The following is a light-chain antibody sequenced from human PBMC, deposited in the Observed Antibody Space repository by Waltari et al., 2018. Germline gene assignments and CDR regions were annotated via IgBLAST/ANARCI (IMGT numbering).Light chain of an antibody. CDR2: EAT. CDR3: QRYNSYPIT. J-gene: IGKJ3*01. CDR1: QSIGSW. V-gene: IGKV1-5*03. Sequence: DIQMTQSPSTLSASVGDRVTITCRASQSIGSWLAWYQQKPGKAPKLLIYEATSLESGVPSRFSASGSVTEFTLTISSLQPDDFATYYCQRYNSYPITFGPGTKVEIK.